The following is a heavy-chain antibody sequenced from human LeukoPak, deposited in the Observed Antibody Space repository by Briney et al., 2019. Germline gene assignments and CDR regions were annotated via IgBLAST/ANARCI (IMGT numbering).Heavy chain of an antibody. Sequence: GASVKVSCKASGYTFTGYYMHWVRQAPGQGLEWMGWINPNSGGTNYAQKFQGRVTMTRDTSISTAYMELSRLRSDDTAVYYCARDAGTRMNWFDPRGQGTLVTVSS. J-gene: IGHJ5*02. CDR1: GYTFTGYY. CDR2: INPNSGGT. CDR3: ARDAGTRMNWFDP. V-gene: IGHV1-2*02. D-gene: IGHD2-2*01.